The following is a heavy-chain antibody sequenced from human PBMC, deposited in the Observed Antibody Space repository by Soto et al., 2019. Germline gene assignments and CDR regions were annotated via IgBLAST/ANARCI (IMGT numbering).Heavy chain of an antibody. CDR2: ISSHNGYT. CDR1: CYSFRNYG. Sequence: SASVQVSYKASCYSFRNYGISWVLQAPGQGLQWMGWISSHNGYTLYAHNLQGRVTMTIDTSTSTAYMELRRLRFDDTAMYYCVRDWQLSPWGQGTLVTVSS. D-gene: IGHD1-1*01. V-gene: IGHV1-18*04. J-gene: IGHJ5*02. CDR3: VRDWQLSP.